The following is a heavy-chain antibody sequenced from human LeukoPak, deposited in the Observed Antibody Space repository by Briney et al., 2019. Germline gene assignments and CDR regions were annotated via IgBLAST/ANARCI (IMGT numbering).Heavy chain of an antibody. V-gene: IGHV3-73*01. D-gene: IGHD2-2*01. J-gene: IGHJ4*02. CDR3: TRHCSSTSCSVY. Sequence: GGSLRLSCEASGFTFGSSAMHWVRQASGKGLEWVGRIRSKANSYATAYAASVKGRFTISRDDSKNTAYLQMNSLKTEDTAVYYCTRHCSSTSCSVYWGQGTLVTVSS. CDR1: GFTFGSSA. CDR2: IRSKANSYAT.